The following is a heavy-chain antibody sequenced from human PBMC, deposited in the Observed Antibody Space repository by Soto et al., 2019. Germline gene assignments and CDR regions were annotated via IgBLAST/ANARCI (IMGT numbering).Heavy chain of an antibody. D-gene: IGHD3-22*01. CDR1: GFTFSSYW. J-gene: IGHJ4*02. V-gene: IGHV3-7*05. CDR2: IKQDGSEK. CDR3: AREFTAYYYDSSGYYQFDY. Sequence: GGSLRLSCAASGFTFSSYWMSWVRQAPGKGLEWVANIKQDGSEKYYVDSVKGRFTISRDNAKNSLYLQMNSLRAEDTAVYYCAREFTAYYYDSSGYYQFDYWGQGALVTVSS.